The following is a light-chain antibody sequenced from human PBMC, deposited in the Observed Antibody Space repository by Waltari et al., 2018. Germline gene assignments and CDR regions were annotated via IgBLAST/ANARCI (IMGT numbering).Light chain of an antibody. J-gene: IGKJ2*01. CDR3: QQLNSYPHT. CDR1: QGIGSY. V-gene: IGKV1-9*01. Sequence: DIQLTQSPSFLSASVGDRVTITCRASQGIGSYLAWYQQKPGKAPKLLIYAASTLQSVVPSRFSGSGSGTEFTLTISSLQPEDFATYYCQQLNSYPHTFGRGTKLEIK. CDR2: AAS.